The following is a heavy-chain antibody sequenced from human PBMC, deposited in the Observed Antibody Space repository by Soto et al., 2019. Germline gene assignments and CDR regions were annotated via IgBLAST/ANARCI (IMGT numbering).Heavy chain of an antibody. CDR1: GGSVNNANYF. V-gene: IGHV4-31*03. J-gene: IGHJ6*02. CDR3: ARDADYGGSRGGMDV. CDR2: IYYRGST. D-gene: IGHD4-17*01. Sequence: QVRLEESGPGLVKPSETLSLICSVSGGSVNNANYFWNLIRHHPENGLEWIGYIYYRGSTRYNQSFKTRATLSIDTTKDQFSLRLNSVTVEDTDVYFCARDADYGGSRGGMDVWGRGTTVTVSS.